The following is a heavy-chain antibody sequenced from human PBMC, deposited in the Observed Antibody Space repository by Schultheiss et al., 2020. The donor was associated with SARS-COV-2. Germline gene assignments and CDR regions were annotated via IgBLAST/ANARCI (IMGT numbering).Heavy chain of an antibody. Sequence: GGSLRLSCAASGFTFSSYWMSWVRQAPGKGLEWVAVISYDGSNKYYADSVKGRFTISRDNSKNTLYLQMNSLRAEDTAVYYCAKDYCGGDCRGMDVWGQGTTVTVSS. D-gene: IGHD2-21*01. CDR1: GFTFSSYW. CDR3: AKDYCGGDCRGMDV. CDR2: ISYDGSNK. V-gene: IGHV3-30*18. J-gene: IGHJ6*02.